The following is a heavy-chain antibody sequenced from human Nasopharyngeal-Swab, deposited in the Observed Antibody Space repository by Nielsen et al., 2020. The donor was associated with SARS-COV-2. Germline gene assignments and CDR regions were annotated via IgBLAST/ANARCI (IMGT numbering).Heavy chain of an antibody. V-gene: IGHV3-21*01. D-gene: IGHD4-17*01. Sequence: GESLKISCAASGFTFSSYSMNWVRQAPGKGPEWVSSISSSSSYIYYADSVKGRFTISRDNAKNSLYLQMNSLRAEDTAVYYCARDQYGDYRVLYCYGMDVWGQGTTVTVSS. CDR3: ARDQYGDYRVLYCYGMDV. J-gene: IGHJ6*02. CDR2: ISSSSSYI. CDR1: GFTFSSYS.